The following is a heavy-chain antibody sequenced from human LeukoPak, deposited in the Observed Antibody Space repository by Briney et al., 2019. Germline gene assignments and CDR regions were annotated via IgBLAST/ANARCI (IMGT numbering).Heavy chain of an antibody. D-gene: IGHD3-16*02. CDR2: IYAGGNT. CDR1: GFTVSTNY. CDR3: ARRVWGTNRYTDC. Sequence: GGSLRLSCAASGFTVSTNYMSWVRQAPGKGLEWVSIIYAGGNTYYADSVKGRFTISRDNSKNTLYLQMNSLRAEDTAVYYCARRVWGTNRYTDCWGQGTLVTVSS. V-gene: IGHV3-53*01. J-gene: IGHJ4*02.